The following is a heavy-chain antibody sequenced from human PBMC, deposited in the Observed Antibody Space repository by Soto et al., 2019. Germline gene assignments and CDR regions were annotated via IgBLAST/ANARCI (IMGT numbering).Heavy chain of an antibody. J-gene: IGHJ4*02. CDR3: ARERLRGMYFGDNYLDY. V-gene: IGHV1-2*02. CDR2: INPNSGDT. CDR1: RYTFTDYY. D-gene: IGHD2-8*01. Sequence: GASVKVSCKASRYTFTDYYMPWVRQAPVQGLEWMGGINPNSGDTNYAQRFQGRVTMTRDTSSSTAYMEMSRLRSDHTAVYYCARERLRGMYFGDNYLDYWGQGTLVTLSS.